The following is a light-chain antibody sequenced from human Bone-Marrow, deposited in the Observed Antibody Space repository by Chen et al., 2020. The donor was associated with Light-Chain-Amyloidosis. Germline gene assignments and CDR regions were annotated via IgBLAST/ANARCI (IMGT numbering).Light chain of an antibody. CDR3: QHFSDLPYT. CDR2: DAS. J-gene: IGKJ2*01. Sequence: DIQLTQSPSSLSASVGDRVTITCQASQDISDYLNWYQQTLGKPPQVVIYDASKLEAGVPARFSGAGSGTDFSVTITDLQPEDVATYYCQHFSDLPYTFGQGTKLEIE. V-gene: IGKV1-33*01. CDR1: QDISDY.